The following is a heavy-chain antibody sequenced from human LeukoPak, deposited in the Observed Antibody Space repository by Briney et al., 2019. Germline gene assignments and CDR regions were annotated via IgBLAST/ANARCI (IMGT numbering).Heavy chain of an antibody. CDR1: GYTFTSYG. D-gene: IGHD1-26*01. Sequence: ASVKVSCKASGYTFTSYGISWARQAPGQGLEWMGWISAYNGNTNYAQKLQGRVTMTTDTSTSTAYMELRSLRSDDTAVYYCASASGSSGAYYYYMDVWGKGTTVTVSS. CDR2: ISAYNGNT. J-gene: IGHJ6*03. CDR3: ASASGSSGAYYYYMDV. V-gene: IGHV1-18*01.